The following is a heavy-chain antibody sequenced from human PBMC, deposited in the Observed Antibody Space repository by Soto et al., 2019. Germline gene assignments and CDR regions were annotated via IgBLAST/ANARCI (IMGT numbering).Heavy chain of an antibody. V-gene: IGHV3-21*01. D-gene: IGHD5-12*01. CDR2: ITTGSTYI. CDR3: ARISGYDSYYFDY. J-gene: IGHJ4*02. Sequence: GGSLRLSCAASGFTFSSYGMNWVRQAPGKRLEWVSTITTGSTYIYYADSVKGRFTISRDNAKNSLYLQMNSLRAEDTAVYYCARISGYDSYYFDYWGQGTLVTVSS. CDR1: GFTFSSYG.